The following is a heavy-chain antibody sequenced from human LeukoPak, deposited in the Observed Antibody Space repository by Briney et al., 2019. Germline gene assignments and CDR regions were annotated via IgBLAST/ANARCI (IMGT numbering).Heavy chain of an antibody. J-gene: IGHJ4*02. D-gene: IGHD2-15*01. Sequence: GGSLRLSCAASGFTFDDYAMHWVRQAPGKGLEWVSGISWNSGSIGYADSVKGRFTISRDNAKNSLYLQMNSLRAEDTAVYYCARSGVEGYCSGGSCHDYWGQGTLVTVSS. CDR3: ARSGVEGYCSGGSCHDY. V-gene: IGHV3-9*01. CDR2: ISWNSGSI. CDR1: GFTFDDYA.